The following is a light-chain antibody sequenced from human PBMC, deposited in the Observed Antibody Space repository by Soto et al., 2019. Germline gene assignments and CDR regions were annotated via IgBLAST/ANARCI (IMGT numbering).Light chain of an antibody. CDR1: KLGDKY. CDR3: QAWDSNTVV. V-gene: IGLV3-1*01. J-gene: IGLJ2*01. CDR2: QDT. Sequence: SYELTQPPSVSVSPGQTATITCSGDKLGDKYASWYQQKPGQFPVVVIYQDTKRPSGIPERFSGSNSGNTATLTISGTQAMDEADYYSQAWDSNTVVFGGGTKVTVL.